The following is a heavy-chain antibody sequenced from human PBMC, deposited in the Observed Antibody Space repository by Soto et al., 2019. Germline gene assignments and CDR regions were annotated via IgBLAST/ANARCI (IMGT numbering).Heavy chain of an antibody. CDR3: ASIAAPGTTHFDF. Sequence: PSETLSLTCTVSGSSLGSSSYYWGWIRQSPGKGLEWIGNIYFSGNTFYNPSLKSRVTISVDTSKNQFYLHLSSVTAADTAIFYCASIAAPGTTHFDFWGQGTLVTVSS. V-gene: IGHV4-39*01. D-gene: IGHD6-13*01. J-gene: IGHJ4*02. CDR1: GSSLGSSSYY. CDR2: IYFSGNT.